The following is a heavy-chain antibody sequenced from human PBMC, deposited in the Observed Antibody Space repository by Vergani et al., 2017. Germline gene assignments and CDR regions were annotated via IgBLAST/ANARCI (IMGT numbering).Heavy chain of an antibody. CDR1: SYTFPSYG. J-gene: IGHJ6*02. CDR2: ISAYNGNT. D-gene: IGHD6-19*01. V-gene: IGHV1-18*01. CDR3: ARDPHIAVAGIAKYGMDV. Sequence: QVQLVQSGAEVKKPGASVKVSCKASSYTFPSYGISWVRQATGQGLEWMGWISAYNGNTNYAQKIQGRVTMTTDTSTSTAYMELRSLRSDDTAVYYCARDPHIAVAGIAKYGMDVWGQGTTVTVSS.